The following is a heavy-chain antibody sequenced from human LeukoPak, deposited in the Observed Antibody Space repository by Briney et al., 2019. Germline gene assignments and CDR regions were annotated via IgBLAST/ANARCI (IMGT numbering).Heavy chain of an antibody. CDR3: ARDLDYYGSGSYQ. J-gene: IGHJ4*02. CDR2: IYTSGST. Sequence: SETLSLTCTVSGGSISSGSYYWSWIRQPAGKGLEWIGRIYTSGSTNYNPSLKSRVTISVETSKNQFSLKLSSVTAADTAVYYCARDLDYYGSGSYQWGQGTLVTVSS. CDR1: GGSISSGSYY. V-gene: IGHV4-61*02. D-gene: IGHD3-10*01.